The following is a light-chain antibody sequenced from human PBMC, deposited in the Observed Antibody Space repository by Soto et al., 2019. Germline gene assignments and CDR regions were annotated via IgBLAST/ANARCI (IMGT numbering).Light chain of an antibody. CDR3: QQYGSSPRT. CDR1: QSIKSSS. V-gene: IGKV3-20*01. CDR2: GAS. J-gene: IGKJ1*01. Sequence: EIVLTQSPGTLSLSPGERATLSCRASQSIKSSSLAWYQQRPGQAPRLLIYGASSRATGIPDKFSGSGSGTDFTLTICRLEPEDFAIYYCQQYGSSPRTFGQGTKVEIK.